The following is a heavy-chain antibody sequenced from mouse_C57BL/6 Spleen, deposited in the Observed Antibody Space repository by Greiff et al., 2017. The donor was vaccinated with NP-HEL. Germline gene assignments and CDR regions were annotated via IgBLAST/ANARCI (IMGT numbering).Heavy chain of an antibody. V-gene: IGHV5-9*01. CDR2: ISGGGGNT. CDR3: ARHSIYYGRSYYAMDY. CDR1: GFTFSSYT. Sequence: EVMLVESGGGFVKPGGSLKLSCAASGFTFSSYTMSWVRQTPEKRLEWVATISGGGGNTYYPDSVKGRFTISRDNAKNTLYLQMSSLRSEDTALYYCARHSIYYGRSYYAMDYWGQGTSVTVSS. J-gene: IGHJ4*01. D-gene: IGHD1-1*01.